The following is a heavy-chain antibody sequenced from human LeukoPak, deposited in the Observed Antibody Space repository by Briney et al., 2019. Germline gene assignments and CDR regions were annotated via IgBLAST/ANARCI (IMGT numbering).Heavy chain of an antibody. J-gene: IGHJ3*02. CDR1: GGSISSSSYY. D-gene: IGHD2-2*01. Sequence: SETLSLTCTVSGGSISSSSYYWGWIRQPPGKGLEWIGSIYYSGSTYYNPSLKSRVTISVDTSKNQFSLELSSVTAADTAVYYCARPRYCSSTSCYVHDAFDIWGQGTMVTVSS. CDR2: IYYSGST. CDR3: ARPRYCSSTSCYVHDAFDI. V-gene: IGHV4-39*01.